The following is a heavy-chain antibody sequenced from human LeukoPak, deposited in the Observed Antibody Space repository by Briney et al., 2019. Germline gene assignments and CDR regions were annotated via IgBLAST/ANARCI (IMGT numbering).Heavy chain of an antibody. CDR2: IYHSGST. CDR3: ARSPDYVAHWADAFDI. V-gene: IGHV4-38-2*01. J-gene: IGHJ3*02. D-gene: IGHD4-17*01. Sequence: SETLSLTCAVSGYSISSGYYWGWIRQPPGKGLEWIGSIYHSGSTYYNPSLKSRVTISVDTSKNQFSLKLSSVTAADTAVYYCARSPDYVAHWADAFDIWGQGTMVTVSS. CDR1: GYSISSGYY.